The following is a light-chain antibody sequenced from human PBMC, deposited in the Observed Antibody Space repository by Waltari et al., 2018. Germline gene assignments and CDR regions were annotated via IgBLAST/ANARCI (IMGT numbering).Light chain of an antibody. Sequence: DIQMTQSPSSLSASVGYSVTITCRASRGIDAFLNWYQQQPGKAPKLLIYDASTLQRGVPPRFSGTRIGTDFSLTISDLQPEDFATYFCQQSYSAPFTFGRGTRLE. CDR1: RGIDAF. CDR2: DAS. J-gene: IGKJ5*01. V-gene: IGKV1-39*01. CDR3: QQSYSAPFT.